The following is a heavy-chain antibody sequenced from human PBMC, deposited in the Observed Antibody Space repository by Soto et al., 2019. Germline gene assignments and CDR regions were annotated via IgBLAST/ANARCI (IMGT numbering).Heavy chain of an antibody. Sequence: ASLKVSCKVSGYTLTELSMHWVRQAPGKGLEWMGGFDPEDGETIYAQKFQGRVTMTEDTSTDTAYMELSSLRSEDTAVYYCATGVVSIAAAGDAFDIWGQGTMVTVSS. J-gene: IGHJ3*02. CDR2: FDPEDGET. CDR1: GYTLTELS. V-gene: IGHV1-24*01. CDR3: ATGVVSIAAAGDAFDI. D-gene: IGHD6-13*01.